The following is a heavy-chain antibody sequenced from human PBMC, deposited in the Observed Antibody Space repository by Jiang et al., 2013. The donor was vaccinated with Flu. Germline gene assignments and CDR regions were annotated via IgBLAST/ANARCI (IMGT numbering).Heavy chain of an antibody. J-gene: IGHJ3*02. CDR1: GGSISSYY. CDR3: ARDKETADAFDI. CDR2: LLQWEH. Sequence: GPGLVKPSETLSLTCTVSGGSISSYYWSWIRQPPGKGLEWDWVYLLQWEHQLQPLLKSRVTISVDTSKNQFSLKLSSVTAADTAVYYCARDKETADAFDIWGQGDNGHRLF. D-gene: IGHD2-21*02. V-gene: IGHV4-59*01.